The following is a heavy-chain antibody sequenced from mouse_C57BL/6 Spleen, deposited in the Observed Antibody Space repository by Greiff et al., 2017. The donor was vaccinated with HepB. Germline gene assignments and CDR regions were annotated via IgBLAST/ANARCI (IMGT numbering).Heavy chain of an antibody. J-gene: IGHJ1*03. V-gene: IGHV2-2*01. CDR2: IWSGGST. D-gene: IGHD1-1*01. CDR1: GFSLTSYG. CDR3: ARNDYYGSSYGYFDV. Sequence: VQGVESGPGLVQPSQSLSITCTVSGFSLTSYGVHWVRQSPGKGLEWLGVIWSGGSTDYNAAFISRLSISKDNSKSQVFFKMNSLQADDTAIYYWARNDYYGSSYGYFDVWGTGTTVTVSS.